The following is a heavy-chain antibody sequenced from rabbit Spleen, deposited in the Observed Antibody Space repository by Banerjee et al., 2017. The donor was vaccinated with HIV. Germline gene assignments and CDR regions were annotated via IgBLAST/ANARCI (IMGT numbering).Heavy chain of an antibody. CDR2: IGSGATGNT. V-gene: IGHV1S40*01. Sequence: QSLEESGGGLVQPEGSLTLTCTASGFSFSSRYYMCWVRQAPGKGLEWIGCIGSGATGNTYYASWAKGRFTISKTSSTTLTLQMTSLTAADTATYFCARASEYPYYFNFWGQGTLVTVS. CDR3: ARASEYPYYFNF. J-gene: IGHJ4*01. D-gene: IGHD3-1*01. CDR1: GFSFSSRYY.